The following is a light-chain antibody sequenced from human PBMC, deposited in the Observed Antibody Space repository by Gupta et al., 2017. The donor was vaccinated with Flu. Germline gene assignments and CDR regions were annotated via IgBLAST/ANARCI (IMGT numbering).Light chain of an antibody. CDR1: QSVSGY. CDR2: DVS. Sequence: DIQMTQSPSSLSASVGERVTIPCRASQSVSGYVNWYQQRPGKAPKLLISDVSNMQSGVPSTFRGSGSVTDFTLTISNLQAEDSATYYCQQCFGVPLTFGGGTKVDIK. CDR3: QQCFGVPLT. J-gene: IGKJ4*01. V-gene: IGKV1-39*01.